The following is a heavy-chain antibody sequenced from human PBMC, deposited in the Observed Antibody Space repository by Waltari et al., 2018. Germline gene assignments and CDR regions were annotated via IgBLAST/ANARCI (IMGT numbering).Heavy chain of an antibody. Sequence: QVQLVESGGGVVQPRRSLRLSCTASGLRFSNFGMHWVRQAPGKGLEWVAIISFDGNEKHYADSVKGRLTVSRDNSKNTLFLQLNSLRAEDTAVYYCAKELYPGYARRLFDYWGQGTLVTVSS. CDR3: AKELYPGYARRLFDY. J-gene: IGHJ4*02. D-gene: IGHD5-12*01. CDR2: ISFDGNEK. CDR1: GLRFSNFG. V-gene: IGHV3-30*18.